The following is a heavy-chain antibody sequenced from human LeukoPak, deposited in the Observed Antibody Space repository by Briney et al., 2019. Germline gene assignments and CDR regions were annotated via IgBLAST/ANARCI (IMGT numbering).Heavy chain of an antibody. CDR2: FDPEDGET. Sequence: ASVKVSCKVSGYTLTELSMHWVRQAPGKGLEWMGGFDPEDGETIYAQKFQGRVTMTEDTSTDTAYMELSSLKSEDTAVYYCATDRGSSRSGNWFDPWGQGTLVTVSS. CDR3: ATDRGSSRSGNWFDP. J-gene: IGHJ5*02. V-gene: IGHV1-24*01. D-gene: IGHD6-13*01. CDR1: GYTLTELS.